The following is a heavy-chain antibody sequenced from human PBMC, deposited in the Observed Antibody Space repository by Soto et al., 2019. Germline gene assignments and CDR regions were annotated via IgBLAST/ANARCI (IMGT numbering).Heavy chain of an antibody. Sequence: QVQLAQSGAEVKKPGASVKVSCKASGYTFTNHHMHWVRQVPGEGLEWMGMINPRGGGTNYPQKFQGRVTMTRDTSTSTAYMELSRLKYDDTALYYRCSLDYGQGCWGQGTLVTVSS. J-gene: IGHJ4*02. CDR2: INPRGGGT. V-gene: IGHV1-46*03. CDR1: GYTFTNHH. CDR3: CSLDYGQGC. D-gene: IGHD3-10*01.